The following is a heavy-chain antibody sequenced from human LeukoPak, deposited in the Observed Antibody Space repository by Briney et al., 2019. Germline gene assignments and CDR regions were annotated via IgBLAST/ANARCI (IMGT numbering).Heavy chain of an antibody. CDR3: ARGWGVTYDY. CDR1: GGSISSSNYY. CDR2: IYYGGAT. D-gene: IGHD1-26*01. J-gene: IGHJ4*02. V-gene: IGHV4-39*07. Sequence: PSETLSLTCTVSGGSISSSNYYWAWIRQPPGKGLEWIATIYYGGATQYNSSLKSRATISVDTSKNQFSLKLSSVTAADTAVYYCARGWGVTYDYWGQETLVTVSS.